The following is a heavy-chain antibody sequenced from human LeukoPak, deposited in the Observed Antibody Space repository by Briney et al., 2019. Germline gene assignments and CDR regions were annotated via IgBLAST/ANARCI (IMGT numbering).Heavy chain of an antibody. V-gene: IGHV1-2*04. Sequence: ASVTVSFTASGYTFTGYYMHWVRQAPGQGLEWMGWINPNSGGTNYARKFQGWVTMTRDTSISTAYMELSRLRSDDTAVYYCARERYSYGSNFDYWGQGTLVTVSS. CDR1: GYTFTGYY. D-gene: IGHD5-18*01. J-gene: IGHJ4*02. CDR3: ARERYSYGSNFDY. CDR2: INPNSGGT.